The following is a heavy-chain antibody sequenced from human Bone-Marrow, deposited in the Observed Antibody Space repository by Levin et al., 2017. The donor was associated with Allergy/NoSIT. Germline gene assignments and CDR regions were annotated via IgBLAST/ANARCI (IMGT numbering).Heavy chain of an antibody. Sequence: LSLTCAASGFPVNNNYMTWVRQAPGKGLEWVSLIYSVGSTYYADSVKGRFTISRDSSKNTVYLQMNNLRAEDTAVYYCARNVPVTDLGYWGQGTLVTVSS. V-gene: IGHV3-53*01. J-gene: IGHJ4*02. CDR3: ARNVPVTDLGY. CDR2: IYSVGST. CDR1: GFPVNNNY. D-gene: IGHD3-10*02.